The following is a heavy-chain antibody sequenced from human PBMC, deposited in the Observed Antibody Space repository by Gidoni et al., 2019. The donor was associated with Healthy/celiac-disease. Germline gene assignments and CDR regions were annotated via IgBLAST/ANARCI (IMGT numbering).Heavy chain of an antibody. CDR1: GFTFRSYA. V-gene: IGHV3-30-3*01. CDR3: ARALNDYGGNSGNY. Sequence: QVQLVESGGGVVQPGRSLRLSCAASGFTFRSYAMHWVRQAPGKGLEWVAVISYDGSNKYYADSVKGRFTISRDNSKNTLYLQMNSLRAEDTAVYYCARALNDYGGNSGNYWGQGTLVTVSS. J-gene: IGHJ4*02. CDR2: ISYDGSNK. D-gene: IGHD4-17*01.